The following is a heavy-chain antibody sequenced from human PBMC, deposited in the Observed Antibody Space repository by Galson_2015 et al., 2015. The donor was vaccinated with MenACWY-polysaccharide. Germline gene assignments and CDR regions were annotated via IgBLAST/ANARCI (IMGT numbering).Heavy chain of an antibody. J-gene: IGHJ3*02. CDR3: ARVNSGTFLGDAFDI. CDR2: IKEDGSER. V-gene: IGHV3-7*01. CDR1: GLTFSRFW. D-gene: IGHD1-26*01. Sequence: SLRLSCAASGLTFSRFWMTWVRQAPGKGLEWVASIKEDGSERYYVDSVKGRFTISRDDAKESLYLQMNSLRVEDMAVYYCARVNSGTFLGDAFDIWGQGTMVTVSS.